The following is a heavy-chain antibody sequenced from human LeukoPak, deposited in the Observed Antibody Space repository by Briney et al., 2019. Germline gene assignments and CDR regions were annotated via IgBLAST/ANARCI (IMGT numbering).Heavy chain of an antibody. D-gene: IGHD3-10*01. CDR1: GGSISSYY. CDR2: IYTSGST. CDR3: ARYGSGSKFDY. V-gene: IGHV4-4*08. Sequence: SETPSLTCTVSGGSISSYYWSWIRQPPGKGLEWIGYIYTSGSTNYNPSLKSRVTISVDTSKNQFSLKLSSVTAADTAVYYCARYGSGSKFDYWGQGTLVTVSS. J-gene: IGHJ4*02.